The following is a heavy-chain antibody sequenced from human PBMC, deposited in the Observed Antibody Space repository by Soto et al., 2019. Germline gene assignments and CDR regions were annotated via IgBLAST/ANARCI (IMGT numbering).Heavy chain of an antibody. V-gene: IGHV4-39*01. D-gene: IGHD3-3*01. CDR2: IYYSGST. J-gene: IGHJ3*02. CDR3: ASSSKQILSSPGVHSFDI. Sequence: QLQLQESGPGLVKPSETLSLTCTVSGGSISSSSYYWGWIRQPPGKGLEWIGSIYYSGSTYYNPSLKRRGTTSVETTTKQLSPRLISVSAAATAVYYCASSSKQILSSPGVHSFDIWGRGTTVTVSS. CDR1: GGSISSSSYY.